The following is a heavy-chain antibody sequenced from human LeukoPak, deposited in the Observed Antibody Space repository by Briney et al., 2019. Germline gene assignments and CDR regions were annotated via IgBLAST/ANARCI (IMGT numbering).Heavy chain of an antibody. Sequence: SETLSLTCTVSGGSISSYYWSWIRQPPGKGLEWIGYIYYSGSTNYNPSLKSRVTISVDTSKNQFSLKLSSVTAADTAVYYCARSLRATSGWYSSYYYYYGMDVWGQGTTVTVSS. CDR2: IYYSGST. CDR1: GGSISSYY. V-gene: IGHV4-59*08. CDR3: ARSLRATSGWYSSYYYYYGMDV. D-gene: IGHD6-19*01. J-gene: IGHJ6*02.